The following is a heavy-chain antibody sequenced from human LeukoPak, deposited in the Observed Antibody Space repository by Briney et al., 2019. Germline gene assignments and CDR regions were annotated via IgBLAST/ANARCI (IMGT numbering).Heavy chain of an antibody. V-gene: IGHV4-59*08. Sequence: PSETLSLTCSVSNGSISTYYWSWIRQSPGEGLEWIGYISYGGATTYNPSLKRRVTISVDSPKNHFSLRLTSLTAADTALYYCARHGGTLDYFDSWRPGSLVSVSS. J-gene: IGHJ4*02. CDR3: ARHGGTLDYFDS. CDR2: ISYGGAT. D-gene: IGHD1-26*01. CDR1: NGSISTYY.